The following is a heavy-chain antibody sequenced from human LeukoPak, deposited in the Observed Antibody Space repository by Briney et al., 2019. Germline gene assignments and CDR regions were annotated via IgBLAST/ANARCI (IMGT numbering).Heavy chain of an antibody. CDR1: GYTFTSYG. J-gene: IGHJ4*02. CDR3: ARGPYDILTGYYTRTDY. D-gene: IGHD3-9*01. CDR2: ISAYNGNT. Sequence: ASVKVSCKASGYTFTSYGISWVRQAPGQGLEWMGWISAYNGNTNYAQKLQGRVTMTTDTSTSTAYMELRSLRSDDTAVYYCARGPYDILTGYYTRTDYWGQATMITVSS. V-gene: IGHV1-18*01.